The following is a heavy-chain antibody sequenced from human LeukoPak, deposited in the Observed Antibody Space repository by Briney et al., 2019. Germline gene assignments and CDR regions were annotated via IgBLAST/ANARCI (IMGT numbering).Heavy chain of an antibody. Sequence: SETLSLTCTVSGGSISSGSYYWSWIRQPAGKGLEWIGRIYTSGSTNYNPSLKSRVTISVDTSKNQFSLKLSSVTAADTAVYYCARDLAGPFDYWGQGTLVTVSS. V-gene: IGHV4-61*02. D-gene: IGHD1-1*01. CDR2: IYTSGST. J-gene: IGHJ4*02. CDR1: GGSISSGSYY. CDR3: ARDLAGPFDY.